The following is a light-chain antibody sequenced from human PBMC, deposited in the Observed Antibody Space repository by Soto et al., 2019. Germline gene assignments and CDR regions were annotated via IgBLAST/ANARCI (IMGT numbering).Light chain of an antibody. CDR2: DAS. V-gene: IGKV3-11*01. CDR1: QSVGSF. CDR3: QHRRT. J-gene: IGKJ1*01. Sequence: EFVLTQSPATLSLSPGEGAILSCRASQSVGSFLAWYQQKPGQAPRLLIYDASNRATGIPARFSGSGSGTDFTLTISSLEPEDFAVYYCQHRRTFGQGTKVEIK.